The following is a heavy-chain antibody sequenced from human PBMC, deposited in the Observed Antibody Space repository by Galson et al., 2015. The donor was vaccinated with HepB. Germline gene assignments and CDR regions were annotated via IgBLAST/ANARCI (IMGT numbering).Heavy chain of an antibody. Sequence: SLRLSCAASGFPFSDYYMSWIRQAPGKGLEWVSYISVSPSYTNYAGSVKGRFTISRDNAKNSLYLEMNSLEVDDTAVYYCAGESTSSSVGSGLIYRGQGVLVTVSS. CDR2: ISVSPSYT. CDR1: GFPFSDYY. J-gene: IGHJ4*02. CDR3: AGESTSSSVGSGLIY. D-gene: IGHD3-3*01. V-gene: IGHV3-11*06.